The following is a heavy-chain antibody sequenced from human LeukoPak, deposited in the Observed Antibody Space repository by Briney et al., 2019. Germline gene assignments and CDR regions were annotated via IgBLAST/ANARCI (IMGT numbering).Heavy chain of an antibody. CDR3: AREPGYSGSYYFSY. D-gene: IGHD1-26*01. V-gene: IGHV1-2*02. CDR2: INPNSGGT. CDR1: GYTFTGYY. Sequence: ASVKVSCKASGYTFTGYYMHLVRQAPGQGLEWMGWINPNSGGTNYAQKFQGRVTMTRDTSISTAYMELSRLRSDDTAVYYCAREPGYSGSYYFSYWGQGTLVTVSS. J-gene: IGHJ4*02.